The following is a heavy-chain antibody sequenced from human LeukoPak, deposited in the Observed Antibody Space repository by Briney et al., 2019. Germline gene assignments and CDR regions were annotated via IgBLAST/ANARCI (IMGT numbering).Heavy chain of an antibody. V-gene: IGHV3-11*01. CDR1: GFTFSGYY. J-gene: IGHJ5*01. Sequence: PGGSLRLSCAASGFTFSGYYMSWIRQAPGKGLEWVSYISGSGSTVYYAASVRGRFTISRDNAKNSLFLQMNSLRAEDTAVYYCARDRGNSDPGDWFDSWGQGTLVTVSS. CDR3: ARDRGNSDPGDWFDS. CDR2: ISGSGSTV. D-gene: IGHD4-23*01.